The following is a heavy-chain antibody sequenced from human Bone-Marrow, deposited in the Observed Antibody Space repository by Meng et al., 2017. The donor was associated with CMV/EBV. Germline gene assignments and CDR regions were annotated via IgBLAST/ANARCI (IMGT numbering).Heavy chain of an antibody. J-gene: IGHJ4*02. CDR2: TNSDGSNI. Sequence: GESLKLSCAVSGFTFSNYWMHWVRQAPGKGLVWVSRTNSDGSNIIYADSVKGRFTISTDNAKNTLYLQMNSLRAEDTAVYYCARDKFRGPVDWGQGTLVTVSS. V-gene: IGHV3-74*01. D-gene: IGHD4-23*01. CDR1: GFTFSNYW. CDR3: ARDKFRGPVD.